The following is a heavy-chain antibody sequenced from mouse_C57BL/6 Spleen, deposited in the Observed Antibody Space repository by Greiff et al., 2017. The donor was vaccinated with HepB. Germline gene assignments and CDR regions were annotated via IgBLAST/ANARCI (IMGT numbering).Heavy chain of an antibody. Sequence: QVTLKVSGPGILQSSQTLSLTCSFSGFSLSTSGMGVSWIRQPSGKGLEWLAHIYWDDDKRYNPSLKSRLTISKDTSRNQVFLKITSVDTADTATYYCARSAYGSSYGWYFDVWGTGTTVTVSS. CDR1: GFSLSTSGMG. D-gene: IGHD1-1*01. V-gene: IGHV8-12*01. CDR2: IYWDDDK. J-gene: IGHJ1*03. CDR3: ARSAYGSSYGWYFDV.